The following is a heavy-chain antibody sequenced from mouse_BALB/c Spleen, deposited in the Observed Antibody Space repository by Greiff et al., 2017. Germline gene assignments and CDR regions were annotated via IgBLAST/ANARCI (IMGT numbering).Heavy chain of an antibody. CDR2: IYPGGGYT. J-gene: IGHJ4*01. V-gene: IGHV1-63*02. CDR1: GYTFTNYW. CDR3: ARGDYGSSHPYAMDY. D-gene: IGHD1-1*01. Sequence: VKLQESGAELVKPGASVKLSCKASGYTFTNYWLGWVKQRPGHGLEWIGDIYPGGGYTNYNEKFKGKATLTADTSSSTAYMQLSSLTSEDSAVYFCARGDYGSSHPYAMDYWGQGTSVTVSS.